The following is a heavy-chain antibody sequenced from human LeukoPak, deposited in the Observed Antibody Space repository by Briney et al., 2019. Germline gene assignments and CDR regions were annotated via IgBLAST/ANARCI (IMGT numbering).Heavy chain of an antibody. CDR3: ATYGGNSGSYYYFDY. CDR1: GGSISSYY. J-gene: IGHJ4*02. D-gene: IGHD4-23*01. V-gene: IGHV4-59*08. CDR2: IYYSGST. Sequence: SETLSLTCTVSGGSISSYYWSWIRQPPGKGLEWIGYIYYSGSTNYNPSLKSRVTISVDTSKNQFSLKLSSVTAADTAVYYCATYGGNSGSYYYFDYWGQGTLVTVSS.